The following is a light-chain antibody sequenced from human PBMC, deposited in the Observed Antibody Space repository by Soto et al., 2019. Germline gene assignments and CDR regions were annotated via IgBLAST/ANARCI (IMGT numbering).Light chain of an antibody. CDR2: AAS. J-gene: IGKJ2*01. CDR3: QQSYSTPYT. V-gene: IGKV1-39*01. Sequence: DIQMTQSPSSLSASVGDRVTITCRASQSISSYLNWYQQKPGKAPKLLIYAASRLQSGVPSRFSGSGSVTDSTLNISSLQPEDFATYYCQQSYSTPYTFDQGTKLEIK. CDR1: QSISSY.